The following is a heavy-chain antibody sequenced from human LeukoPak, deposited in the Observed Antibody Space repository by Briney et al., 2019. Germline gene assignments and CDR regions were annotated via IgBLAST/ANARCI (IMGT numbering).Heavy chain of an antibody. Sequence: SATLSLTCAVYGGSFSGYYWSWIRQPPGKGLEWIGEINHSGSTNYNPSLKSRVSISVDTSKNQFSLKLSSVTAADPAVYYCARGLKGQQLVPDSYYFDYWGQGTLVTVSS. D-gene: IGHD6-13*01. CDR3: ARGLKGQQLVPDSYYFDY. CDR1: GGSFSGYY. V-gene: IGHV4-34*01. J-gene: IGHJ4*02. CDR2: INHSGST.